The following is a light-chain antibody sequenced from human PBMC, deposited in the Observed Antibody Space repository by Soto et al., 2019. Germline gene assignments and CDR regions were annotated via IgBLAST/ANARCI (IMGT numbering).Light chain of an antibody. J-gene: IGLJ1*01. V-gene: IGLV2-14*03. CDR2: DVS. CDR1: SSDVGGYDY. CDR3: SSYTSSSLYV. Sequence: QSALTQPASVSGSPGQSITISCTGTSSDVGGYDYVSWYQHHPGKAPKLMIYDVSNRPSGVSNRFCGSKSGNTASLTISGLQAEDEADYYCSSYTSSSLYVFGTGTKLTVL.